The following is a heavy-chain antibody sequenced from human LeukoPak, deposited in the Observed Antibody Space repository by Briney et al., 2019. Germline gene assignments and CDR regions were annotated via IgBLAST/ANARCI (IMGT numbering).Heavy chain of an antibody. J-gene: IGHJ4*02. V-gene: IGHV1-18*01. CDR2: ISVYNGNT. CDR3: ARESGLYGSGSRY. D-gene: IGHD3-10*01. CDR1: GYTFSTYG. Sequence: ASVKVSCKASGYTFSTYGINWVRQAPGQGLEWMGWISVYNGNTNYAQKLQGRVTMTRDTSISTAYMELSRLRSDDTAVYYCARESGLYGSGSRYWGQGTLVTVSS.